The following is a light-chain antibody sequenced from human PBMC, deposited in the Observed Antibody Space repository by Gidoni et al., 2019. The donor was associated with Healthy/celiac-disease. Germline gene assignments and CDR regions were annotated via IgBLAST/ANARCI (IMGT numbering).Light chain of an antibody. V-gene: IGKV1-33*01. Sequence: DIQMTQSPSSLSASVGDRVTITCQASQDISNYLNWYQQKPGKAPKLLIYDASNLETGVPSRFSGSGSGTDFTFTISSLQPEDIATYYCQQAGTFXXXTKVEIK. CDR1: QDISNY. CDR3: QQAGT. CDR2: DAS. J-gene: IGKJ1*01.